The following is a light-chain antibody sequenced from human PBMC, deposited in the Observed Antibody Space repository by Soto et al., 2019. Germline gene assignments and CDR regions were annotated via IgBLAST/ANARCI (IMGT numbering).Light chain of an antibody. CDR2: DVS. CDR3: SSYLGSSTRSGV. J-gene: IGLJ1*01. Sequence: QSVLTQPASVSGSPGQSITVSCTGTTGDVGGYDYVAWYQQHPGKAPKLMIYDVSSRPSGVSNRFSGSKSGNTASLTISGLQAEDEADYYCSSYLGSSTRSGVFGTGTNVTVL. V-gene: IGLV2-14*01. CDR1: TGDVGGYDY.